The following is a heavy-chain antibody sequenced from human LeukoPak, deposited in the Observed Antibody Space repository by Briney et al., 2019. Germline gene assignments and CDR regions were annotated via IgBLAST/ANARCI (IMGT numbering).Heavy chain of an antibody. J-gene: IGHJ4*02. D-gene: IGHD3-16*01. Sequence: PGGSLRLSCAASGFTFSSYPMTWVRQAPGKGLEWVSSISSSSTYIFYEDSVRGRFIISRDNAKKSLYLQMNSLRADDSAVYYCAGDRPPNVWGQGTLATVSS. CDR1: GFTFSSYP. CDR2: ISSSSTYI. CDR3: AGDRPPNV. V-gene: IGHV3-21*01.